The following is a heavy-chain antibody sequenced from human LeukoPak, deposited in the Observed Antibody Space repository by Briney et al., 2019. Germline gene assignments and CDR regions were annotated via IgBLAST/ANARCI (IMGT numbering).Heavy chain of an antibody. Sequence: GGSLRLSCAASGFTFSDYYMSWIRQAPGKGLEWVSYIAGSVSTIYYADSVKGRFTISRDNAKNSLCLQMSSLRAEDTAIYYCARVGRAMAAAGFGAFDIWGQGTMVTVSS. J-gene: IGHJ3*02. CDR2: IAGSVSTI. CDR1: GFTFSDYY. V-gene: IGHV3-11*01. CDR3: ARVGRAMAAAGFGAFDI. D-gene: IGHD6-13*01.